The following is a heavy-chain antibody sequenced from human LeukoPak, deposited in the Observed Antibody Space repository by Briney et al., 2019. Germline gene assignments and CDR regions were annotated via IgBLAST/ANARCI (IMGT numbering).Heavy chain of an antibody. J-gene: IGHJ4*02. Sequence: SETLSLTCAVSGGSISSGGYSWSWIRQPPGKGLEWIGYIYHSGSTNYNPSLKSRVTISVDRSKNQFSLKLSSVTAADTAVYYCARDDGSYYFDYWGQGTLVTVSS. CDR3: ARDDGSYYFDY. CDR1: GGSISSGGYS. D-gene: IGHD3-10*01. V-gene: IGHV4-30-2*01. CDR2: IYHSGST.